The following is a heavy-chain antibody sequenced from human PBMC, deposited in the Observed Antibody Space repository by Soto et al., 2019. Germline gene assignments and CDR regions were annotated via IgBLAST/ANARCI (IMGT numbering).Heavy chain of an antibody. Sequence: GGSLRLSCAASGFTCSSYAMSWVRQAPGKGLEWVSAISGSGGSTYYADSVKCRFTISRDNSKNTLYLQMNSLRAEDTAVYYCAKDRAYYGSGSYQRFDYWGQGT. J-gene: IGHJ4*02. V-gene: IGHV3-23*01. CDR1: GFTCSSYA. CDR2: ISGSGGST. D-gene: IGHD3-10*01. CDR3: AKDRAYYGSGSYQRFDY.